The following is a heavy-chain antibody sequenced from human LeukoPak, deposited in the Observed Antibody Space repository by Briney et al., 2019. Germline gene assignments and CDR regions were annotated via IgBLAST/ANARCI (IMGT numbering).Heavy chain of an antibody. CDR1: GFTFSSYH. CDR2: ISSSSSTI. V-gene: IGHV3-48*01. D-gene: IGHD2-21*02. Sequence: GGSLRLSCEVSGFTFSSYHMNWVRQAPGKGLEWVSYISSSSSTIYYADSVKGRFTISRDNAKNSLYLQMNSLRAEDTAVYYCAKRTAQGGIDYWGQGTLVTVSS. CDR3: AKRTAQGGIDY. J-gene: IGHJ4*02.